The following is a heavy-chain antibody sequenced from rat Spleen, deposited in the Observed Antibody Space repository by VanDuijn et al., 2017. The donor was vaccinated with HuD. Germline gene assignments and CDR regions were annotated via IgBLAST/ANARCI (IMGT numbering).Heavy chain of an antibody. D-gene: IGHD1-1*01. Sequence: EVQLVESGGGLVQPGRSLKLSCAASGFTFSDYGVAWVRQAPTKGLAWVATISYGDSSGHSSTYYRDSVKGRFTISRDNTKNTLYLQMDNLRSEDTATYYCARHRYYSLMDAWGQGASVTVSS. V-gene: IGHV5-29*01. CDR1: GFTFSDYG. CDR3: ARHRYYSLMDA. CDR2: ISYGDSSGHSST. J-gene: IGHJ4*01.